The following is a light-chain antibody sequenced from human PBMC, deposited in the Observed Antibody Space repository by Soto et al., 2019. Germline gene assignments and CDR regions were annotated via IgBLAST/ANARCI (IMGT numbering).Light chain of an antibody. CDR2: AAS. CDR3: QQRSNWPALT. V-gene: IGKV3-11*01. J-gene: IGKJ4*01. CDR1: QSVGSS. Sequence: EIVLTQSPATLSLSPGEIATLSCRASQSVGSSLAWYRQKPGQAPRLLIYAASNRATGIPARFSGSGSGTVFTLTIVSLDPEDFAVYYCQQRSNWPALTFGGGTKVEIK.